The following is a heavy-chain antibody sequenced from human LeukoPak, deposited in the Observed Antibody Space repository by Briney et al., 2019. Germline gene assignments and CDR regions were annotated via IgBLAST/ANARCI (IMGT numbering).Heavy chain of an antibody. Sequence: PGGSLRLSCAASGFTFSSYSMNWVRQAPGKGLEWVSYISSSSSTIYYADSVKGRFTISGDNAKNSLYLQMNSLRAEDTAVYYCAKAGGNYGDYGSDFDYWGQGTLVTVSS. CDR2: ISSSSSTI. V-gene: IGHV3-48*01. J-gene: IGHJ4*02. CDR1: GFTFSSYS. D-gene: IGHD4-17*01. CDR3: AKAGGNYGDYGSDFDY.